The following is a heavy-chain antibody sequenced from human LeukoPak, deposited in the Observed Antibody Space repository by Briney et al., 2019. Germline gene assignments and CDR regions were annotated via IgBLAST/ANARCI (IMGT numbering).Heavy chain of an antibody. V-gene: IGHV4-39*07. D-gene: IGHD1-26*01. J-gene: IGHJ5*02. CDR3: ARDLSGSYYNGWFDP. CDR2: IYYSGNT. CDR1: GGSISSSSYY. Sequence: SETLSLTCTVSGGSISSSSYYWGWIRQPPGKGLEWIGSIYYSGNTYYSPSLKSRVTISVDTSKNQFSLKLSSVTAADTAVYYCARDLSGSYYNGWFDPWGQGTLVTVSS.